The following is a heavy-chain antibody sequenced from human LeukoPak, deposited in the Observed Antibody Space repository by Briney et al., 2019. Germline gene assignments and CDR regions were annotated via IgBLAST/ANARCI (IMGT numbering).Heavy chain of an antibody. CDR3: AKARGYSSSYYYYMDG. CDR2: INPNSGGT. D-gene: IGHD5-18*01. Sequence: ASVKVSCKASGYTFTSYGISWVRQAPGQGLEWMGCINPNSGGTNYTQKFQCRVTMTRDTSISTAYIELSRLRSDDTSMYYCAKARGYSSSYYYYMDGWGKATTVTISS. CDR1: GYTFTSYG. J-gene: IGHJ6*03. V-gene: IGHV1-2*02.